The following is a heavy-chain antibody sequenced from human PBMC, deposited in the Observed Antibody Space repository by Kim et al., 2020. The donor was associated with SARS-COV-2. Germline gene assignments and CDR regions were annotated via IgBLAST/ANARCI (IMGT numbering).Heavy chain of an antibody. CDR1: GGSISSYY. Sequence: SETLSLTCTVSGGSISSYYWSWIRQPPGKGLEWIGYIYYSGSTNYNPSLKSRVTISVDTSKNQFSLKLSSVTAADTAVYYCARVGYYGSGSYYTHPYGMDVWGQGTTVTVSS. CDR3: ARVGYYGSGSYYTHPYGMDV. CDR2: IYYSGST. D-gene: IGHD3-10*01. J-gene: IGHJ6*02. V-gene: IGHV4-59*13.